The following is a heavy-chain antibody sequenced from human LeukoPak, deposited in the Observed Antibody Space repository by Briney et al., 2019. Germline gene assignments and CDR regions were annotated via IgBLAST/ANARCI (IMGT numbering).Heavy chain of an antibody. Sequence: GGSLRLSCAASGFTFSSYAMSWVRQAPGKGLEWVSIISASNGNTYYADSVKGRFTISRDNSKNTLYLQMNSLRAEDTALYYCAKIANPASMVYFDYWGQGTLVTVSS. CDR3: AKIANPASMVYFDY. CDR2: ISASNGNT. D-gene: IGHD3-10*01. V-gene: IGHV3-23*01. J-gene: IGHJ4*02. CDR1: GFTFSSYA.